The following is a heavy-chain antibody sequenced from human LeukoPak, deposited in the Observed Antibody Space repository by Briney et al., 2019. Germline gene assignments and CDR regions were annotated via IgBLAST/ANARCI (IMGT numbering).Heavy chain of an antibody. CDR3: ARSLKGPRDGYNYGFDY. V-gene: IGHV4-38-2*02. CDR2: IYHSGST. J-gene: IGHJ4*02. D-gene: IGHD5-24*01. Sequence: KPSETLSLTCTVSGYSISSGYYWGWIRQPPGKGLEWIGSIYHSGSTYYNPSLKSRVTISVDTSKNQFSLKLSSVTAADTAVYYCARSLKGPRDGYNYGFDYWGQGTLVTVSS. CDR1: GYSISSGYY.